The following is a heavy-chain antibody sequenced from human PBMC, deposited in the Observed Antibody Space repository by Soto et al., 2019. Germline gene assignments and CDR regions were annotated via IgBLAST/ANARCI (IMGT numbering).Heavy chain of an antibody. V-gene: IGHV3-30*18. CDR3: AKGLYAGYTYYYGMDV. D-gene: IGHD6-25*01. CDR1: GFTFSSYG. J-gene: IGHJ6*02. CDR2: ISYDGNNK. Sequence: GGSLRLSCAASGFTFSSYGMHWVRQAPGKGLEWVAVISYDGNNKYYADSVKGRFTISRDNSKNTLYLQMNSLRAEDTAVYYCAKGLYAGYTYYYGMDVWGQGTTVTVSS.